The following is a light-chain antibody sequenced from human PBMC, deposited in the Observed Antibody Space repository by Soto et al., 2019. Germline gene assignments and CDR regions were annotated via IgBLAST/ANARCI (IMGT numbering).Light chain of an antibody. J-gene: IGKJ5*01. CDR2: GAS. CDR1: QSISTT. CDR3: QQYNNWPPLT. V-gene: IGKV3-15*01. Sequence: EIVMAQSPATLSVSPGEGATVSCRASQSISTTVAWYQQKPGQAPRLLIYGASTRATGIPVRFTGSGSGTEFTLIISSLQSEDFAVYYCQQYNNWPPLTFGQGTRLEI.